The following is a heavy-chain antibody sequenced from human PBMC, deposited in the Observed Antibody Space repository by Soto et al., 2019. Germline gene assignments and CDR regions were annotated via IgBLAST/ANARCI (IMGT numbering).Heavy chain of an antibody. CDR2: INAGNGNT. V-gene: IGHV1-3*01. CDR1: GYTFTSYA. Sequence: GASVKVSCKASGYTFTSYAMHWVRQAPGQRLEWMGWINAGNGNTKYSQKFQGRVTITRDTSASTAYMELGSLRSEDTAVYYCARDRAIFGVGTFDYWGQGTLVTVSS. CDR3: ARDRAIFGVGTFDY. J-gene: IGHJ4*02. D-gene: IGHD3-3*01.